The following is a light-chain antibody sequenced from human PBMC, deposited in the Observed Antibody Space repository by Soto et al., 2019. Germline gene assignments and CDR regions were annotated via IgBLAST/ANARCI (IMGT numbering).Light chain of an antibody. CDR2: WAS. V-gene: IGKV4-1*01. Sequence: DIVMTQSPDSLAVSLGERATINCKSSQSVLYNFNNKQYLAWYQQKPGQPPKLLIYWASTRESGVPDRFSGSGSGTDFTLTIGSLQAEDVAVYYCQQYYSIPITFGQGTRLEIK. CDR1: QSVLYNFNNKQY. J-gene: IGKJ5*01. CDR3: QQYYSIPIT.